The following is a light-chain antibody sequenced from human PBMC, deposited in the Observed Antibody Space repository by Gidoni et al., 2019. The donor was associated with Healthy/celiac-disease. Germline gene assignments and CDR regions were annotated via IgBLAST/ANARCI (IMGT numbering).Light chain of an antibody. V-gene: IGLV3-1*01. J-gene: IGLJ2*01. CDR3: QAWDSSTDVV. CDR2: QDS. Sequence: SYELTQPPSVSVSPGQTASITCSGDQLGDKYACWYQQKPGQSPVLVIYQDSKRPSGIPGRFSGSNSGNTATLPLSGTLAMDEADYSCQAWDSSTDVVFGGGTKLPVL. CDR1: QLGDKY.